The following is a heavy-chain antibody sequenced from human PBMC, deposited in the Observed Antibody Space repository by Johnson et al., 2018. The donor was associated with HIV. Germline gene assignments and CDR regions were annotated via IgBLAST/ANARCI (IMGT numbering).Heavy chain of an antibody. J-gene: IGHJ3*02. CDR3: TTSPPGLDGVAFDI. Sequence: QVQLVESGGGVVQPGRSLRLSCAASGFTFSSYGMHWVRQAPGKGLEWVAFIRYDGTNKYYADSVKGRFTISRDNSKNTLYLQMNSLKTEDTAVYYCTTSPPGLDGVAFDIWGQGTMVTVSS. CDR1: GFTFSSYG. V-gene: IGHV3-33*08. D-gene: IGHD1-14*01. CDR2: IRYDGTNK.